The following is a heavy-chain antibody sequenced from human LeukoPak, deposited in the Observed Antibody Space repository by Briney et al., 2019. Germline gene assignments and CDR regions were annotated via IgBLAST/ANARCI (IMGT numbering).Heavy chain of an antibody. CDR3: AREPIRRGPKGDY. D-gene: IGHD5-12*01. J-gene: IGHJ4*02. CDR2: MKTKSGGT. Sequence: MHWXGEXXXQGEGGVGWMKTKSGGTNYSKKFQGRVTIKRDKSIRTVYMELSRVTSDDTAVYYCAREPIRRGPKGDYWGQGTLVTVSS. V-gene: IGHV1-2*02.